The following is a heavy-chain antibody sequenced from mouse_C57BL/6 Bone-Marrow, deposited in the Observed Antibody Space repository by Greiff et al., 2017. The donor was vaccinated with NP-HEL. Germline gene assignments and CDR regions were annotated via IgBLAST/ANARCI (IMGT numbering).Heavy chain of an antibody. D-gene: IGHD1-1*01. J-gene: IGHJ1*03. V-gene: IGHV5-4*03. CDR1: GFTFNSYA. CDR2: ISDGGSYT. CDR3: ARPPYYYGSSPWYFDV. Sequence: EVKLMESGGGLVKPGGSLKLSCAASGFTFNSYAMSWVRQTPEKRLEWVATISDGGSYTYYPDNVKGRFTISRDNAKNNLYLQMSHLKSEDTAMYYCARPPYYYGSSPWYFDVWGTGTTVTVSS.